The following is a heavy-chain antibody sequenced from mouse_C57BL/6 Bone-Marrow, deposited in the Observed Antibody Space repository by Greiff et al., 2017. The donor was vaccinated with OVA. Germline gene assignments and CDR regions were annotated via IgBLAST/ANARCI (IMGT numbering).Heavy chain of an antibody. D-gene: IGHD1-1*01. J-gene: IGHJ3*01. V-gene: IGHV1-54*01. CDR3: ARDYYGSSPEFAY. CDR2: INPGSGGT. Sequence: VQLQQSGAELVRPGTSVKVSCKASGYAFTNYLIEWVKQRPGQGLEWIGVINPGSGGTNYNEKFKGKATLTADKSSSTAYMQLSSLTSEDSAVYFGARDYYGSSPEFAYWGQGTLVTVSA. CDR1: GYAFTNYL.